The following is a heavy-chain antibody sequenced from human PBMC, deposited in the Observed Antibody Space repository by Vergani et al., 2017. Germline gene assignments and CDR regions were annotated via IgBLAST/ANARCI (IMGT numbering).Heavy chain of an antibody. J-gene: IGHJ4*02. CDR3: ARVGGXTYYDFWSGYYRGHFDY. V-gene: IGHV3-33*01. CDR1: GFTFSSYG. D-gene: IGHD3-3*01. CDR2: IWYDGSNK. Sequence: QVQLVESGGGVVQPGRSLRLSCAASGFTFSSYGMHWVRQAPGKGLEWVAVIWYDGSNKYYADSVKGRFTISRDNSKNTLYLQMNSLRAEDTAVYYCARVGGXTYYDFWSGYYRGHFDYWGQGTLVTVSS.